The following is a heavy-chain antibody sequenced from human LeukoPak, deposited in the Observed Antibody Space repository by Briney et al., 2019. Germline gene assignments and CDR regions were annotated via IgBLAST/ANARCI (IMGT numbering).Heavy chain of an antibody. J-gene: IGHJ5*02. D-gene: IGHD3-22*01. Sequence: GASVKVSCKASGGTFSSYAISWVRQAPEQGLEWMGRIIPIFGTANYAQKFQGRVTITTDESTSTAYMELSSLRSEDTAVYYCARLKNYYDSSGYYRAGGFDPWGQGTLVTVSS. V-gene: IGHV1-69*05. CDR2: IIPIFGTA. CDR1: GGTFSSYA. CDR3: ARLKNYYDSSGYYRAGGFDP.